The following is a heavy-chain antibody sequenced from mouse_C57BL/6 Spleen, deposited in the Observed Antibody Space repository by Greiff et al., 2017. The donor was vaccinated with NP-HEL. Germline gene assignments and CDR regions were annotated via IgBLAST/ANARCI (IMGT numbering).Heavy chain of an antibody. J-gene: IGHJ1*03. CDR3: ARRDDIYYYGSSWYFDV. CDR1: GYTFTSYW. Sequence: QVQLQQPGAELVMPGASVKLSCKASGYTFTSYWMHWVKQRPGQGLEWIGEIDPSDSYTNYNQKFKGKSTLTVDKSSSTAYMQLSSLTSEDSAVYYCARRDDIYYYGSSWYFDVWGTGTTVTVSS. D-gene: IGHD1-1*01. CDR2: IDPSDSYT. V-gene: IGHV1-69*01.